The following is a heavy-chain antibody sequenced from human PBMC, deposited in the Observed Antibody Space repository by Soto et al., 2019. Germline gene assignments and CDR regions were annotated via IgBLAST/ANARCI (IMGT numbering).Heavy chain of an antibody. V-gene: IGHV1-69*15. CDR3: ARSQRGSRSGYAPLDY. CDR2: IIPIFGTA. J-gene: IGHJ4*02. CDR1: GGTFSSYA. Sequence: QVQLVQSGAEVKKPGSSVQVSCKASGGTFSSYAISWVRQAPGQGLEWMGRIIPIFGTANYAQKFQGRVTSTADESTSTAYMELSSLRSEDTAVYYCARSQRGSRSGYAPLDYWGQGTLVTVSS. D-gene: IGHD5-12*01.